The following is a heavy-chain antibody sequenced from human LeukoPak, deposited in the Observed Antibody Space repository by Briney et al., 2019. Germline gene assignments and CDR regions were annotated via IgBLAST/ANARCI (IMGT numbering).Heavy chain of an antibody. CDR1: GFIVSSNS. V-gene: IGHV3-53*01. D-gene: IGHD6-13*01. CDR3: ARTGYSSSWHPGPSEPDYFDY. J-gene: IGHJ4*02. CDR2: ISSGGNT. Sequence: TGGSLRLSCKVSGFIVSSNSWSWVRQAPGKGLEWVSFISSGGNTDHSDSVKGRFTISRDNAKNSLYLQMNSLRAEDTAVYYCARTGYSSSWHPGPSEPDYFDYWGQGTLVTVSS.